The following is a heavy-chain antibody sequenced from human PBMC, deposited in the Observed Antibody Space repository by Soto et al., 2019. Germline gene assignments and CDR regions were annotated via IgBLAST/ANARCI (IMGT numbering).Heavy chain of an antibody. V-gene: IGHV4-38-2*01. CDR2: IYHSGST. J-gene: IGHJ3*02. D-gene: IGHD6-19*01. CDR1: GYSISSGYY. Sequence: PSETLSLTCAVSGYSISSGYYWGWIRQPPGKGLEWIGSIYHSGSTYYNPSLKSRVTISVDTSKNQFSLKLSSVTAADTAVYYCARGLIAVAADAFDIWGQGTMVTVS. CDR3: ARGLIAVAADAFDI.